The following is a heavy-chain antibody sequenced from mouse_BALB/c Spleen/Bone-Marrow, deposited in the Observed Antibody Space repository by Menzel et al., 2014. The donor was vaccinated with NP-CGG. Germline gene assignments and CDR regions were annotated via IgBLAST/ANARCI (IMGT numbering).Heavy chain of an antibody. D-gene: IGHD1-1*01. CDR3: ARSGRSSGYFDY. Sequence: DVKLVESGGDLVKPGGSLKLSCAASGFTFSSFGMHWVRQAPEKGLEWVAYISSGSSTIYYADTVMGRFTISRDNPKNTLFLQMTSLRSEDTAMYYCARSGRSSGYFDYWGQGTTLTVSS. V-gene: IGHV5-17*02. CDR2: ISSGSSTI. J-gene: IGHJ2*01. CDR1: GFTFSSFG.